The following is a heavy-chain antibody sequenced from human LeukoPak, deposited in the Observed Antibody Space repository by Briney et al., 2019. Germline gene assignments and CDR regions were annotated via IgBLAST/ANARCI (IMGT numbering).Heavy chain of an antibody. CDR3: ARLSDPYYYDSSGYLDY. Sequence: ASVKVSCKASGGTFSSYAISWVRQAPGQGLEWMGGIIPIFGTANYAQKFQGRVTITADESTSTAYMELSSLRSEDTAVYYCARLSDPYYYDSSGYLDYWGQGTLVTVSS. D-gene: IGHD3-22*01. V-gene: IGHV1-69*13. CDR2: IIPIFGTA. J-gene: IGHJ4*02. CDR1: GGTFSSYA.